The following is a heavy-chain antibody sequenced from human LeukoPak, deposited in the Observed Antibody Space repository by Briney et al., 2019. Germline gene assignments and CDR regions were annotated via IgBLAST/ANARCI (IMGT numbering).Heavy chain of an antibody. CDR3: ATTTVTLNWDDAFDI. V-gene: IGHV3-11*01. CDR1: GFTFSSYA. J-gene: IGHJ3*02. CDR2: ISSSGSTI. Sequence: GGSLRLSCAASGFTFSSYAMSWIRQAPGKGLEWVSYISSSGSTIYYADSVKGRFTISRDNAKNSLYLQMNSLRAEDTAVYYCATTTVTLNWDDAFDIWGQGTMVTVSS. D-gene: IGHD4-17*01.